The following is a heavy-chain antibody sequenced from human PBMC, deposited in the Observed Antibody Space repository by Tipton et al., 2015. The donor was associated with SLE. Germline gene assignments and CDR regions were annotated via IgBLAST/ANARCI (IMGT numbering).Heavy chain of an antibody. CDR3: ARDVGGYNTGWFPYYFDY. D-gene: IGHD2-8*02. CDR1: GGSIISSSW. V-gene: IGHV4-4*02. Sequence: TLSLTCAVSGGSIISSSWWSWVRQPPGKGLEWIGDIYHSESPNYNPSLKSRVTILVDTSKNQFSLKLSSVTAAGTAVYYCARDVGGYNTGWFPYYFDYWGQGTLVTVSS. J-gene: IGHJ4*02. CDR2: IYHSESP.